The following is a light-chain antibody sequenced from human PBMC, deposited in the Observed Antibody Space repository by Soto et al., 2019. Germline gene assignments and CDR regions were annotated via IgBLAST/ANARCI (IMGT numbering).Light chain of an antibody. V-gene: IGKV3-20*01. J-gene: IGKJ1*01. CDR2: GAS. CDR3: QQYGGLLWT. Sequence: TQSPASLALXPALXXTVXXGSSQGVSNNYLAWYQQKPGQAPRLLIYGASSRATGIPDRFSGSGSGTDFTLTISRLEPEDFAVYYCQQYGGLLWTFGQGTKVDIK. CDR1: QGVSNNY.